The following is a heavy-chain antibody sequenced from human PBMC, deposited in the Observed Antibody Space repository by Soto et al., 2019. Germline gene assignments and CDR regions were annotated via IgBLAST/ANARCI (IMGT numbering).Heavy chain of an antibody. CDR2: IYYSGMT. D-gene: IGHD2-21*01. CDR3: ARQTYSGEKPSGLDV. Sequence: QLQLQESGPGLVKPSETLSLTCTVSGGSISSSSYYWAWIRQPPGKGLEWIGSIYYSGMTYYNPSLKSRVTISVDTSKNQFSLKLSSVTAADTAVYYCARQTYSGEKPSGLDVWGQGTTVTVSS. J-gene: IGHJ6*02. CDR1: GGSISSSSYY. V-gene: IGHV4-39*01.